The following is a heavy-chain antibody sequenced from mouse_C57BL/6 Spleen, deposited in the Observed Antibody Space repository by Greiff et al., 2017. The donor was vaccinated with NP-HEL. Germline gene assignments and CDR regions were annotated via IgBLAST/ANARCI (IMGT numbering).Heavy chain of an antibody. CDR3: ATYYSNYYAMDY. Sequence: QVQLKQPGAELVMPGASVKLSCKASGYTFTSYWMHWVKQRPGQGLEWIGEIDPSDSYTNYNQKFKGKSTLTVDKSSSTAYMQLSSLTSEDSAVYYCATYYSNYYAMDYWGQGTSVTVSS. D-gene: IGHD2-5*01. V-gene: IGHV1-69*01. CDR1: GYTFTSYW. J-gene: IGHJ4*01. CDR2: IDPSDSYT.